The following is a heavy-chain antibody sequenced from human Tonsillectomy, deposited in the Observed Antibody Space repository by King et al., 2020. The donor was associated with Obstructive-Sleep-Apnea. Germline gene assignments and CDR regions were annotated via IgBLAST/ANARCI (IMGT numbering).Heavy chain of an antibody. CDR3: ARAGVDTALVDTFDY. V-gene: IGHV4-30-4*07. D-gene: IGHD5-18*01. CDR2: IYNSGNT. CDR1: GGSIRSGNYS. Sequence: VQLQESGPGLVKPSQTLSLTCAVSGGSIRSGNYSWSWIRQPPGKGLEWIGFIYNSGNTFYNPSLKSRLTISVDTSKNQFSLKLSSVTAADTAVYYCARAGVDTALVDTFDYWGQGTLVTVSS. J-gene: IGHJ4*02.